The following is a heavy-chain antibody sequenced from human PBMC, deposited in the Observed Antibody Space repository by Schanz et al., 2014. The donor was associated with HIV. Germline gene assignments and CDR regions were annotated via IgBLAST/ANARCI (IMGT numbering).Heavy chain of an antibody. CDR2: IIPIFDTT. V-gene: IGHV1-69*01. J-gene: IGHJ4*02. CDR1: GGTFMTYA. Sequence: QVQLLQSGAEVKKPGSSVKVSCKASGGTFMTYAISWVRQAPGQGLEWMGGIIPIFDTTNYAQKFQGRVTITSDESTGTAYMDLSSLRFEDTAVYYCARARLGSSWYVTGFGSLDSWGQGTLVTVSS. D-gene: IGHD6-13*01. CDR3: ARARLGSSWYVTGFGSLDS.